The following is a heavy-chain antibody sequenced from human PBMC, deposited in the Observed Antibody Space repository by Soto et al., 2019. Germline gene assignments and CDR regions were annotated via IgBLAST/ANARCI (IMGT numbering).Heavy chain of an antibody. CDR1: GFTFSSCA. Sequence: GGSLRLSCAASGFTFSSCAMGWVRQAPGKGLEWVSVIYSGGSSYYAVSVQGRFTISRDNSKNTVYLQMNSLRGEDTAMYYCARLGPYGSESYSFRYNWFDPWGQGTQVTVSS. J-gene: IGHJ5*02. CDR2: IYSGGSS. D-gene: IGHD3-10*01. V-gene: IGHV3-53*01. CDR3: ARLGPYGSESYSFRYNWFDP.